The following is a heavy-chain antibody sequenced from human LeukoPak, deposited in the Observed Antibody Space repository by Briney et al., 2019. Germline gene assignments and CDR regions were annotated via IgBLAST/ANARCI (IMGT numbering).Heavy chain of an antibody. CDR1: GYTFPSYD. J-gene: IGHJ6*03. D-gene: IGHD1-26*01. CDR2: MNLNSGNT. CDR3: ARVGSGSYYGYYYYYYYMDV. Sequence: ASVKVSCKVSGYTFPSYDINWVRQATGQGLEWMGWMNLNSGNTGYAQKFQGRVTITRNTSISTAYMELSSLRSEDTAVYYCARVGSGSYYGYYYYYYYMDVWGKGTTVTVSS. V-gene: IGHV1-8*01.